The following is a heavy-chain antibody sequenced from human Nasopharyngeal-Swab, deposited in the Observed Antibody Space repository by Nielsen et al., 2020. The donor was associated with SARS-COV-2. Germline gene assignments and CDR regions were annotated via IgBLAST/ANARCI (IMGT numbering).Heavy chain of an antibody. J-gene: IGHJ4*02. CDR2: IWYDGSNK. V-gene: IGHV3-33*01. CDR1: GFTFSSYG. CDR3: VREPNTRWFGESVYFDY. D-gene: IGHD3-10*01. Sequence: LKISCAASGFTFSSYGMHWVRQAPGKGLEWVAVIWYDGSNKYYADSVKGRFTISRDNSKNTLYLQMNSLRAEDTAVYYCVREPNTRWFGESVYFDYWGQGTLVTVSS.